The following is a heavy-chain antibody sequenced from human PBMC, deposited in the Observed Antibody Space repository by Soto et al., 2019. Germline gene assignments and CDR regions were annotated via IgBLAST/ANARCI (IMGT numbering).Heavy chain of an antibody. CDR3: AKGELLGYCSGGSCSYFDY. V-gene: IGHV3-30*18. CDR1: GFTFSSYG. J-gene: IGHJ4*02. CDR2: ISYDGSNK. Sequence: QVQLVESGGGVVQPGRSLRLSCAASGFTFSSYGMHWVRQAPGKGLEWVAVISYDGSNKYYADSVKGRFTISRDNSKNTLYLQMNRLRAEDTAVYYCAKGELLGYCSGGSCSYFDYWGQGTLVTVSS. D-gene: IGHD2-15*01.